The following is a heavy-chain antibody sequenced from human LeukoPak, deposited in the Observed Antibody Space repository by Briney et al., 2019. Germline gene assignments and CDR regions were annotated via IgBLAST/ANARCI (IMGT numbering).Heavy chain of an antibody. V-gene: IGHV4-59*01. J-gene: IGHJ4*02. CDR1: GGSISSYY. Sequence: SETLSLTCTVSGGSISSYYWRWIRQPPGKGLEGVGYIYYSGSTNHSPSLQSRVTTSVDTSKNQSSLRLSSVTAADTAVYYCARVTGYMIEDYFDYWGQGTLVTVSS. CDR2: IYYSGST. CDR3: ARVTGYMIEDYFDY. D-gene: IGHD3-22*01.